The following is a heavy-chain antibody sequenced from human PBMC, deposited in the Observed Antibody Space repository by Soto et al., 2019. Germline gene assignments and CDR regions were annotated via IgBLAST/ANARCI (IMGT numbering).Heavy chain of an antibody. CDR3: AKVVTSDTAMVIERWFDP. D-gene: IGHD5-18*01. V-gene: IGHV3-23*01. CDR2: ISGSGGST. Sequence: PGGSLRLSCAASGFTFSSYAMSWVRQAPGKGLEWVSAISGSGGSTYYADSVKGRFTISRDNSKNTLYLQMNSLRAEDTAVYYCAKVVTSDTAMVIERWFDPLGQGTPVTVSS. CDR1: GFTFSSYA. J-gene: IGHJ5*02.